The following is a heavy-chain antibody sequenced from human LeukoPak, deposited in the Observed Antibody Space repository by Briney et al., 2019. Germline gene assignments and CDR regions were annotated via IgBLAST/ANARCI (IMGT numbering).Heavy chain of an antibody. CDR2: ISSSGSTI. V-gene: IGHV3-11*01. CDR3: ARDSGYSYGYRNYYYGMDV. J-gene: IGHJ6*02. CDR1: GFTFSDYY. D-gene: IGHD5-18*01. Sequence: GGSLRLSCAASGFTFSDYYMSWIRQAPGKGLEWVSYISSSGSTIYYADSVKGRFTISRDNAKSSLYLQMNSLRAEDTAVYYCARDSGYSYGYRNYYYGMDVWGQGTTVTVSS.